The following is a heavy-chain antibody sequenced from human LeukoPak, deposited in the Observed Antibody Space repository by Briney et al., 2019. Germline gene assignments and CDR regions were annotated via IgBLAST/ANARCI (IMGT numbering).Heavy chain of an antibody. J-gene: IGHJ4*02. CDR2: MSGSGGST. D-gene: IGHD2-21*02. V-gene: IGHV3-23*01. Sequence: AGGSLRLSCAGSGFTFSSHAMSWVRQAPGKGLEWVSAMSGSGGSTYYADSAKGRFTISRDNSKNTLYLQMNSLRAEDTAVYYCAKWGCSGSDCYPFDYWGQGTLVTVSS. CDR1: GFTFSSHA. CDR3: AKWGCSGSDCYPFDY.